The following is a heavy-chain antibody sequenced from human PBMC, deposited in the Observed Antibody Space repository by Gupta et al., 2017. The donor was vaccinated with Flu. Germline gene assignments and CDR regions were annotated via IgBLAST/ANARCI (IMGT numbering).Heavy chain of an antibody. D-gene: IGHD6-19*01. Sequence: EVQLVESGGGLVQPGRSLRLSCAASGFTFDDYAMHWVRQAPGKGLEWVSGISWNSGSIGYADSVKGRFTISRDNAKNFLYLQMNSLRAEDTALYYCASGGIAVAGMVLYWGQGTLVTVSS. CDR3: ASGGIAVAGMVLY. V-gene: IGHV3-9*01. CDR2: ISWNSGSI. CDR1: GFTFDDYA. J-gene: IGHJ4*02.